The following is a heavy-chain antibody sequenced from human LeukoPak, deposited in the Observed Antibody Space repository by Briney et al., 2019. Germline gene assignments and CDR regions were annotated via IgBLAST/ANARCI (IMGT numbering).Heavy chain of an antibody. D-gene: IGHD3-3*02. CDR1: GFTFSSYG. J-gene: IGHJ6*03. Sequence: PGGSLRLSWAASGFTFSSYGMHWVRQPPGKGLEGVAFIRYDGSNKYYADSVKGRFTISRDNSKNTLYLQMNSLRAEDTAVYYCAKDHGHFPWLSGGSYYYMDVWGKGTTVTVSS. V-gene: IGHV3-30*02. CDR2: IRYDGSNK. CDR3: AKDHGHFPWLSGGSYYYMDV.